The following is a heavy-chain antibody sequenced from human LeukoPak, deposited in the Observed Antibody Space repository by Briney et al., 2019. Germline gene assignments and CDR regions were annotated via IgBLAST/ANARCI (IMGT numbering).Heavy chain of an antibody. CDR1: GFTFSSYW. D-gene: IGHD2-15*01. J-gene: IGHJ4*02. V-gene: IGHV3-7*01. CDR2: IKQDGSEK. CDR3: AVAFAPYYFDY. Sequence: GGSLRLSCAASGFTFSSYWMSWVRQAPGKGLEWVANIKQDGSEKYYVDSVKGRFTISRDNAKNSLYLQMNSLRAEDTAVYYCAVAFAPYYFDYWGQGTLVTVSS.